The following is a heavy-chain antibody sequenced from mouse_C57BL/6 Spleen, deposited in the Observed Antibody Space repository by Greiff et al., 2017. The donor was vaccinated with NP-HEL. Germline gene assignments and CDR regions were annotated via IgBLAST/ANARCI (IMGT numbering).Heavy chain of an antibody. Sequence: EVKLVESGGGLVKPGGSLKLSCAASGFTFSSYAMSWVRQTPEKRLEWVATISDGGSYTYYPDNVKGRFTISRDNAKNNLYLQMSHLKSEDTAMYYCASLRSSEGYFDVWGTGTTVTVSS. CDR1: GFTFSSYA. CDR3: ASLRSSEGYFDV. CDR2: ISDGGSYT. D-gene: IGHD1-1*01. J-gene: IGHJ1*03. V-gene: IGHV5-4*03.